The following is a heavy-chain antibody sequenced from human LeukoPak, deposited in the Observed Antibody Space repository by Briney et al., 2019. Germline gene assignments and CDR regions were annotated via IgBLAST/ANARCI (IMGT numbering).Heavy chain of an antibody. D-gene: IGHD2-15*01. CDR1: GGSFSGYY. J-gene: IGHJ4*02. Sequence: SETLSLTCAVYGGSFSGYYWSWIRQPPGKGLEWIGEINHSGSTNYNPSLKSRVTISVDTSKNQFSLKLSSVTAADTAVYYCARGRSVDFWGQGTLVTVSS. CDR3: ARGRSVDF. V-gene: IGHV4-34*01. CDR2: INHSGST.